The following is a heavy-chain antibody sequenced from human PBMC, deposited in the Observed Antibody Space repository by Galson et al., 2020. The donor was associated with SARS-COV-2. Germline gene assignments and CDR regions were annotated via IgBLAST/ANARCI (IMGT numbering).Heavy chain of an antibody. CDR2: IWYDGSNK. J-gene: IGHJ4*02. Sequence: LTCAAPGFTFSSHVMHWVRQAPGKGPEWVAAIWYDGSNKYYADPLKGRFTISRDNSKNTLYLQMDSLRAEDTVVYYCARELYHGCCYYQSLVDYWGQGTLVTVSS. V-gene: IGHV3-33*01. D-gene: IGHD3-22*01. CDR3: ARELYHGCCYYQSLVDY. CDR1: GFTFSSHV.